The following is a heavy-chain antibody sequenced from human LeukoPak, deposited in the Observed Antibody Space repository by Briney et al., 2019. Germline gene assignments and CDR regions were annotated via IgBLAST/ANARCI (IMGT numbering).Heavy chain of an antibody. CDR2: ISSSSSYI. Sequence: GGSLRLSCAASGFTFSRYSMNWVRQAPGKGLEWVSSISSSSSYIYYADSVKGRFTISRDNAKNSLYLQMNSLRAEDTAVYYCARGYNLLEYYMDVWGKGTTVTVSS. D-gene: IGHD5-24*01. J-gene: IGHJ6*03. V-gene: IGHV3-21*01. CDR3: ARGYNLLEYYMDV. CDR1: GFTFSRYS.